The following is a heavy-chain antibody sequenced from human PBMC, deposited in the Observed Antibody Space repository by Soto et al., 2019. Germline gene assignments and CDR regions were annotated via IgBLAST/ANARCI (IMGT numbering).Heavy chain of an antibody. D-gene: IGHD6-19*01. CDR1: GFNFSSYA. J-gene: IGHJ4*02. V-gene: IGHV3-23*01. Sequence: GGSLRLSCAASGFNFSSYAMTWVRQAPGKGLEWVSSISGSGISTYYADSVKGRFTISRDNSKNTLYLQMNSLRAEDTAVYYCAKDMYSSGWAPVDYFDYWGQGTLVTVSS. CDR3: AKDMYSSGWAPVDYFDY. CDR2: ISGSGIST.